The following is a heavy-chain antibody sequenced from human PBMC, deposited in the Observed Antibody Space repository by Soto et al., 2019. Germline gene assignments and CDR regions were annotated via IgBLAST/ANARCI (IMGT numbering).Heavy chain of an antibody. D-gene: IGHD3-22*01. Sequence: QVQLQESGPGLVKPSETLSLSCTVSGHSISADYWTWIRQPPGKRLEWIGRVDASGNTNYNPSLKSRVTMSVDTSKNQFFLKVRSVTAADTAMYFCARDVGGSVVPHWFDPWGQGALVTVSS. CDR1: GHSISADY. CDR3: ARDVGGSVVPHWFDP. V-gene: IGHV4-4*07. J-gene: IGHJ5*02. CDR2: VDASGNT.